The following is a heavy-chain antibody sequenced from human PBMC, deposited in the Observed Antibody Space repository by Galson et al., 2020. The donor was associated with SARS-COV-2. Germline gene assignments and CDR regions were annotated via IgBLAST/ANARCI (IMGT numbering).Heavy chain of an antibody. D-gene: IGHD7-27*01. Sequence: GGSLRLSCAASGFTFSSYAMSWVRQAPGKGLEWVSAISGSGGSTYYADSVKGRFTIPRDNSKNTLYLQMNSLRAEDTAVYYCARGDMGNDYFDYWGQGTLVTVSS. CDR2: ISGSGGST. V-gene: IGHV3-23*01. CDR3: ARGDMGNDYFDY. CDR1: GFTFSSYA. J-gene: IGHJ4*02.